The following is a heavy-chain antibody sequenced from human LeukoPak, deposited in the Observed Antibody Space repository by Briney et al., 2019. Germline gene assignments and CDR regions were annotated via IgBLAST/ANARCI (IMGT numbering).Heavy chain of an antibody. CDR3: ASGYGSVVYFDY. V-gene: IGHV1-46*01. J-gene: IGHJ4*02. D-gene: IGHD5-12*01. Sequence: GASVKVSCKASGYTFINHWMHWVRQAPGQGLEWMGIINPSGGSTSYAQKFQGRVTMTRDMSTSTVYMELSSLRSEDTAVYYCASGYGSVVYFDYWGQGTLVTVSS. CDR1: GYTFINHW. CDR2: INPSGGST.